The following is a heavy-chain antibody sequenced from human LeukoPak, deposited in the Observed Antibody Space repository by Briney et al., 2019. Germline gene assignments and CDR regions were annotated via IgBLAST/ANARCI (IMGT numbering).Heavy chain of an antibody. J-gene: IGHJ4*02. V-gene: IGHV4-59*12. Sequence: SETLSLTCTVSGGSISSYYWSWIRQPPGKGLEWIGYIYYSGSTNYNPSLKSRVTISVDTSKNQFSLKLSSVTAADTAVYYCARSPYYYDSSGYYFDYWGQGTLVTVSS. D-gene: IGHD3-22*01. CDR3: ARSPYYYDSSGYYFDY. CDR2: IYYSGST. CDR1: GGSISSYY.